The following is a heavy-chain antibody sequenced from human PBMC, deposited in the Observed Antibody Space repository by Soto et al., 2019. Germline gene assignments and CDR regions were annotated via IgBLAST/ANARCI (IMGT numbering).Heavy chain of an antibody. CDR2: ISGSGGST. J-gene: IGHJ1*01. V-gene: IGHV3-23*01. CDR1: GFTFSSYA. D-gene: IGHD6-19*01. Sequence: EVQLLESGGGLVQPGGSLRLSCAASGFTFSSYAMSWVRQAPGKGLEWVSAISGSGGSTYYADSVKGRFTISRDNSKNPLYLQMNSLRAEDTAVYYCAKAWGIAVAEFQHWGQGTLVTVSS. CDR3: AKAWGIAVAEFQH.